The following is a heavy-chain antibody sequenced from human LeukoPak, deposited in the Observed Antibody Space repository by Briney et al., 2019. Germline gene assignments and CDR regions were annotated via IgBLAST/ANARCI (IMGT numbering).Heavy chain of an antibody. CDR3: AKDSAKKYDDY. CDR1: GFTFSSYG. Sequence: GGSLRLSCAASGFTFSSYGMHWVRQAPGKGLEWVAVISLDGRNKYYADSVKGRFTISRDNSKNTLYLQMNSLRAEDTAVYYCAKDSAKKYDDYWGQGTLVTVSS. V-gene: IGHV3-30*18. D-gene: IGHD2/OR15-2a*01. J-gene: IGHJ4*02. CDR2: ISLDGRNK.